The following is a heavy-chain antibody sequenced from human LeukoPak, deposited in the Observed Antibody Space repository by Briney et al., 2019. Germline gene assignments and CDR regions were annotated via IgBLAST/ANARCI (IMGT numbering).Heavy chain of an antibody. CDR2: INPNSGGT. CDR3: ARVPIAAAGTLFDY. V-gene: IGHV1-2*02. J-gene: IGHJ4*02. CDR1: GYTFTGYY. Sequence: GASVKVSCKASGYTFTGYYMHWVRRAPGQGLEWMGWINPNSGGTNYAQKFQGRVTMTRDTSISTAYMELSRLRSDDTAVYYCARVPIAAAGTLFDYWGQGTLVTVSS. D-gene: IGHD6-13*01.